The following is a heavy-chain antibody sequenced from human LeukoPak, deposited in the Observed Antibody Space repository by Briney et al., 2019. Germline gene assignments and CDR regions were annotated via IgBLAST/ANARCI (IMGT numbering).Heavy chain of an antibody. CDR2: IIPILGIA. V-gene: IGHV1-69*04. CDR1: GGTFSSYA. D-gene: IGHD5-12*01. J-gene: IGHJ6*02. CDR3: ARDPLRGYSGPSNYGMDV. Sequence: ASVKASCKASGGTFSSYAISWVRQAPGQGLEWMGRIIPILGIANYAQKFQGRVTITADKSTSTAYMELSSLRSEDTAVYYCARDPLRGYSGPSNYGMDVWGQGTTVTVSS.